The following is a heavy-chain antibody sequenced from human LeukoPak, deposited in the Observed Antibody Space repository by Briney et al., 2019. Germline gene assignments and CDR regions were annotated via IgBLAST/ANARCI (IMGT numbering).Heavy chain of an antibody. V-gene: IGHV4-39*07. Sequence: PSETLSLTCTVSGGSISSGDYYWSWIRQPPGKGLEWIGEINHSGSTNYNPSLKSRVTISVDTSKNQFSLKLSSVTAADTAVYYCARTARYGDYFNHYYYYGMDVWGQGTTVTVSS. CDR2: INHSGST. D-gene: IGHD4-17*01. J-gene: IGHJ6*02. CDR1: GGSISSGDYY. CDR3: ARTARYGDYFNHYYYYGMDV.